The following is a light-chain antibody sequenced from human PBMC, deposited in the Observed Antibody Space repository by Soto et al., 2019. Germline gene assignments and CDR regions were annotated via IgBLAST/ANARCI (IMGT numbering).Light chain of an antibody. Sequence: QSALTQPASVSGSPGQSITVSCTGTSSDVGGYNYVSWYQQHPGKAPKVMIYDVSKRPSGVSNRFSGSKSGNTASLTISGPRVEDEADYYCSSYTSGSTRVVFGGGTKLTVL. CDR1: SSDVGGYNY. CDR2: DVS. J-gene: IGLJ2*01. CDR3: SSYTSGSTRVV. V-gene: IGLV2-14*03.